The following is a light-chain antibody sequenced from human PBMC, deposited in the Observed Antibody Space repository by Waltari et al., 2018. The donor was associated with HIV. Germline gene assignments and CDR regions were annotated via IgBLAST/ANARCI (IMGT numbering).Light chain of an antibody. CDR3: QQYGSSPGS. J-gene: IGKJ2*04. CDR2: GAS. CDR1: QSVSSSF. V-gene: IGKV3-20*01. Sequence: EIVLTQSPGTLSLSTGERATLSCRASQSVSSSFLAWYQQKPGQAPRLLIYGASSRATGIPDRFSGSGSGTDFTLTISRLEPEDFAVYSCQQYGSSPGSFGQGTKLEIK.